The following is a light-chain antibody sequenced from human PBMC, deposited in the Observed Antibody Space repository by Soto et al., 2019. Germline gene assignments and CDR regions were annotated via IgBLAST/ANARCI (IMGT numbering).Light chain of an antibody. V-gene: IGKV3-11*01. J-gene: IGKJ5*01. CDR1: QSVSSY. CDR2: DAS. CDR3: QPRSNWPPFT. Sequence: EIVLTQSPATLSLSPGEIATLSCRASQSVSSYFAWYQQKPGQAPRLLIYDASNRATGIPARFSGSGPVTDFTLTISSLEPEDFAVYYCQPRSNWPPFTFGQGKRLEIK.